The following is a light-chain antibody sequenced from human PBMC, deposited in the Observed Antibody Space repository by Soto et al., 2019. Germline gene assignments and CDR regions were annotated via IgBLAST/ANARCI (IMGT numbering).Light chain of an antibody. CDR2: EVS. J-gene: IGLJ2*01. CDR3: SSYTTSSTLKVL. Sequence: QSVLTQPASVSGSPGQSITISCTGTSSDVGGYNYVSWYQQHPGKAPKLMIFEVSNRPSGVSDRFSGSKSANTASLTISGLRAEDEADYYCSSYTTSSTLKVLFGGGTKLTVL. CDR1: SSDVGGYNY. V-gene: IGLV2-14*01.